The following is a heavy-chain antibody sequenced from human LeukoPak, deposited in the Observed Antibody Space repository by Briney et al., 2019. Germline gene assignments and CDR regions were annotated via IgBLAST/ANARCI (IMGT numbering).Heavy chain of an antibody. D-gene: IGHD3-22*01. CDR3: AKSYGDSSGYYSDGFDC. V-gene: IGHV3-43D*03. CDR1: GFTFDDYA. Sequence: GGSLRLSCAASGFTFDDYAMHWVRQAPGKGLEWVSLISWDGGSTYYADSVKGRFTISRDNSKNSLYLQMNSLRAEDTALYYCAKSYGDSSGYYSDGFDCWGQGTLVTVSS. J-gene: IGHJ4*02. CDR2: ISWDGGST.